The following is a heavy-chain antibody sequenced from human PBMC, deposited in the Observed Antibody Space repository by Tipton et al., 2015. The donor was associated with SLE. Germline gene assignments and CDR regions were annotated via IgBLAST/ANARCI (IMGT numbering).Heavy chain of an antibody. D-gene: IGHD1-26*01. Sequence: TLSLTCTVSGGSISSYYWSWIRQPPGKGLEWIGYIYYSGGTNYNPSLKSRVTISVDTSKNQFSLKLSSVTAADTAVYYCARDLSRGSFDYWGQGTLVTVSS. CDR1: GGSISSYY. CDR3: ARDLSRGSFDY. V-gene: IGHV4-59*01. CDR2: IYYSGGT. J-gene: IGHJ4*02.